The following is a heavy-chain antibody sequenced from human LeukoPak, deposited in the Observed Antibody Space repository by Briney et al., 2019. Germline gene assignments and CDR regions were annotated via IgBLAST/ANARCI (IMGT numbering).Heavy chain of an antibody. D-gene: IGHD1-14*01. Sequence: PGGSLRLSCAASGFTLSSYAMSWVRQAPGKGLEWVSAISGSGGSTYYADSVKGRFTISRDNSKNTLYLQMNSLRAEDTAVYYCARDNRGHYYYYMDVWGKGTTVTVSS. CDR1: GFTLSSYA. CDR3: ARDNRGHYYYYMDV. V-gene: IGHV3-23*01. CDR2: ISGSGGST. J-gene: IGHJ6*03.